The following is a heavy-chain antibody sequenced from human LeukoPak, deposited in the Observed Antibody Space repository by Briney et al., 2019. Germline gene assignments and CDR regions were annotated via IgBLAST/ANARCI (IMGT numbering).Heavy chain of an antibody. Sequence: GGSLGLSCAASGFTFSTDAMSWVRQAPGKGLEWVSTISGSDFSTDYADSVKGRFTISRDNSKDTLYLQLNTLRAEDTAVYYCARALLVRNGYNYSPNYFDYWGQGTLVTVSS. CDR1: GFTFSTDA. V-gene: IGHV3-23*01. CDR3: ARALLVRNGYNYSPNYFDY. D-gene: IGHD5-24*01. J-gene: IGHJ4*02. CDR2: ISGSDFST.